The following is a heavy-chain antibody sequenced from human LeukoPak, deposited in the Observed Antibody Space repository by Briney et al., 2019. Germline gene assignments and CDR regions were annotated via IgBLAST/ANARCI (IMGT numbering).Heavy chain of an antibody. CDR3: ARDYGDYIGALDI. CDR2: IHYSGST. Sequence: SETLSLTCTVSGGSISSYYWNWIRQPPGKGLECFGLIHYSGSTNYNPSLKSRLTMSVDTSKNQFSLKLSSVTAADTAVYYCARDYGDYIGALDIWGQGTMVTVSS. V-gene: IGHV4-59*12. D-gene: IGHD4-17*01. J-gene: IGHJ3*02. CDR1: GGSISSYY.